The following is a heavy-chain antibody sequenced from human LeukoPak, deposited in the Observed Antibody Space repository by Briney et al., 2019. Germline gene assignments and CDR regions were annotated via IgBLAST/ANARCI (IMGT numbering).Heavy chain of an antibody. Sequence: ASVKVSCKASGYTFTSYGISWVRQAPGQGLEWVGWISAYNGNTNYAQKLQGRVTMTTDTSTSTAYMELRSLRSDDTAVYYCARGEGYYSYKFYDYWGQGTLVTVSS. CDR2: ISAYNGNT. J-gene: IGHJ4*02. V-gene: IGHV1-18*01. CDR1: GYTFTSYG. CDR3: ARGEGYYSYKFYDY. D-gene: IGHD3-22*01.